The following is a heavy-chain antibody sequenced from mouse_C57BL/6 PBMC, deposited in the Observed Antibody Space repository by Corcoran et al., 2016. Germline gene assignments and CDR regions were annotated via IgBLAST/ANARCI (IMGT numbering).Heavy chain of an antibody. CDR2: INTYSGVP. V-gene: IGHV9-3*01. J-gene: IGHJ1*03. Sequence: QIQLVQSGPELKKPGETVKISCKASGYTFTTYGMSWVKQAPGKGLKWMGWINTYSGVPTYADDFKGRFAFSLETSASTAYLQINNLKNEDTATYFCARRLYGSSYETFDVWGTGTTVTVSS. CDR1: GYTFTTYG. CDR3: ARRLYGSSYETFDV. D-gene: IGHD1-1*01.